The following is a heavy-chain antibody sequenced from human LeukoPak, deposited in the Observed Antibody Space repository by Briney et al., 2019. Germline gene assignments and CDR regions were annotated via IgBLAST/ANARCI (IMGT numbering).Heavy chain of an antibody. CDR3: ARAALRVGATSFDY. D-gene: IGHD1-26*01. J-gene: IGHJ4*02. CDR2: IYYTGST. CDR1: GGSISSYY. Sequence: SETLSLTCTVSGGSISSYYWSWLRQPPGKGLEWLGYIYYTGSTNYNPSLKSRVTISVDTSKKQFSLKLSSVTAADTAVYYCARAALRVGATSFDYWGQGTLVTVSS. V-gene: IGHV4-59*01.